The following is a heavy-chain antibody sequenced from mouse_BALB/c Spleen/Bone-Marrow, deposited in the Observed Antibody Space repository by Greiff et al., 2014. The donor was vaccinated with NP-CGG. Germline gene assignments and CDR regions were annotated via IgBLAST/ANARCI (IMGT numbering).Heavy chain of an antibody. CDR2: IDTANGNT. Sequence: EVQLQQSGAELVKPGASVKLSCTASGFHIKDTYMHWVKQRPEQGLEWIGRIDTANGNTKYDPKFQGKATITADTSSNTAYLQLSNLTSEDTAVYYCARYGNGLMDYWGQGTSVTVSS. V-gene: IGHV14-3*02. CDR3: ARYGNGLMDY. D-gene: IGHD2-1*01. J-gene: IGHJ4*01. CDR1: GFHIKDTY.